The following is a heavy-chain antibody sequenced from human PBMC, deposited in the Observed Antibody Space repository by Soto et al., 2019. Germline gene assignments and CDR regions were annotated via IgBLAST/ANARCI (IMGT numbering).Heavy chain of an antibody. Sequence: EVQMVEAGGGLVQPGGSLRLSCAASGFTFSSYWMTRVRQAPGKGLEWVANIKQDESEKYYLDSVKGRFTISRDNAKNSLYLQMNSLRAEDTAVYYCARVYYDYIWGSYPLNYWGQGTLVTVSS. J-gene: IGHJ4*02. D-gene: IGHD3-16*02. V-gene: IGHV3-7*01. CDR1: GFTFSSYW. CDR2: IKQDESEK. CDR3: ARVYYDYIWGSYPLNY.